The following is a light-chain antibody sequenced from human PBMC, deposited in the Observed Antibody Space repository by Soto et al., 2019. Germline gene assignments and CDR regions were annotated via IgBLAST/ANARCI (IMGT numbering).Light chain of an antibody. J-gene: IGKJ4*01. CDR3: QQYYSPPLT. CDR2: LTS. V-gene: IGKV4-1*01. CDR1: QSVLYSSNNKNY. Sequence: DIVLTQSPDSLAVSLGERATINCKSSQSVLYSSNNKNYVAWYQQRPGQPPKLLIYLTSIRESGVPDRFSGSGSGTDFTPAISSLQAEAVAVYFCQQYYSPPLTFGGGTKVEIK.